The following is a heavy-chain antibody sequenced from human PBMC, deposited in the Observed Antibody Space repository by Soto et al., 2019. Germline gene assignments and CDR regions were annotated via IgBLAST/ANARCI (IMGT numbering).Heavy chain of an antibody. D-gene: IGHD6-19*01. CDR1: GGSIDSGAFS. J-gene: IGHJ4*02. CDR2: VTHSGTA. Sequence: SETLSLTCAVSGGSIDSGAFSLSWIRQPPGRGLEWIGYVTHSGTAYSIPSLNGRLTLSVDSSQTQFSLKLTSVTAADSAFYYCARIHWAQSSLDYWGRGILVTVSS. CDR3: ARIHWAQSSLDY. V-gene: IGHV4-30-2*01.